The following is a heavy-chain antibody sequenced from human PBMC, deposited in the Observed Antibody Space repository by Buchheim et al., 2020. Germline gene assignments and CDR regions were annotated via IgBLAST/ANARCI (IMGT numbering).Heavy chain of an antibody. V-gene: IGHV4-4*02. J-gene: IGHJ6*02. CDR1: GGSISSSNW. CDR2: IYHSGST. CDR3: ARDLAGYSTLAGMDV. Sequence: QVQLQESGPGLVKPSGTLSLTCAVSGGSISSSNWWSWVRQPPGKGLEWIGEIYHSGSTNYNPSLKSRATKSVDKTKKHFSLKLSSVTAADTAVYYCARDLAGYSTLAGMDVWGQGTT. D-gene: IGHD6-13*01.